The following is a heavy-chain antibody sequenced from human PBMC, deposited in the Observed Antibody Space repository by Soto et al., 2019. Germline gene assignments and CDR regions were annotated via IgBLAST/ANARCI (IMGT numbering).Heavy chain of an antibody. Sequence: GGSLRLSCAASGFTFSSYAMSWVRQAPGKGLEWVSVISGSGGSTFYADSVKGRFTISRDNSKNTLYLQMNSLRDEDTAVYYCTSDLPRYSAGWHIFAYWGRGSLVIGSS. CDR2: ISGSGGST. CDR1: GFTFSSYA. D-gene: IGHD6-19*01. CDR3: TSDLPRYSAGWHIFAY. J-gene: IGHJ4*02. V-gene: IGHV3-23*01.